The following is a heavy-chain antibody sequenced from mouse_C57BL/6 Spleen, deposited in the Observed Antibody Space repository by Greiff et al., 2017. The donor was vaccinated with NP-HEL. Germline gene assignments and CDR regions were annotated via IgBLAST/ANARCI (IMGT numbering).Heavy chain of an antibody. J-gene: IGHJ3*01. V-gene: IGHV1-61*01. Sequence: QVQLQQPGAELVRPGSSVKLSCKASGYTFTSYWMDWVKQRPGQGLDWIGNIYPSDSETHYNQKFKDKATLTVDKSSSTAYMQLSSLTSEDSAVYYCARGGAYYSNAWFAYWGQGTLVTVSA. D-gene: IGHD2-5*01. CDR1: GYTFTSYW. CDR2: IYPSDSET. CDR3: ARGGAYYSNAWFAY.